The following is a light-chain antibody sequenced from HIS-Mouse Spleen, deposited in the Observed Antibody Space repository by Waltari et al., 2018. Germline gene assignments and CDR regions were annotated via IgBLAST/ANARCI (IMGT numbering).Light chain of an antibody. CDR3: YSTDSSGNHRV. CDR2: GKN. Sequence: SSELTQDPAVSVALGQTVRITCQGYSLRSYYARWYQQKPGQAPVLVIYGKNNRPSGIPDRFSGSSSGNTASLTITGAQAEDEADYYCYSTDSSGNHRVFGGGTKLTVL. V-gene: IGLV3-19*01. J-gene: IGLJ2*01. CDR1: SLRSYY.